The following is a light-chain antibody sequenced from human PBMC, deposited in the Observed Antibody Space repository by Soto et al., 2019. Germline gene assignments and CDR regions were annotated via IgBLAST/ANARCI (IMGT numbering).Light chain of an antibody. CDR1: SSNIGAGYD. CDR3: QSYDSSLSGYVV. Sequence: QSVLTQPPSVSGAPGQRVTIACTGSSSNIGAGYDLHWYQQLPGTAPKLLIYGNSNRPSGVPDRFSGSKSGTSASLAITGLQAEDEADYYCQSYDSSLSGYVVFGGGTQLTVL. CDR2: GNS. V-gene: IGLV1-40*01. J-gene: IGLJ2*01.